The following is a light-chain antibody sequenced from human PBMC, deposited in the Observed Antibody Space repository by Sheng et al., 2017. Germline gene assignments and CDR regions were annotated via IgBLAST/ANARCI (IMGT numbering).Light chain of an antibody. Sequence: AIRMTQSPSSFSASTGDRVTITCRASQGISSYLAWYQQKPGKAPKLLIYDASSLQSGVPSRFSGSGSGTDFILTISTLQPEDFATYFCQQTYSFPLTFGGGTEGGDQT. CDR3: QQTYSFPLT. CDR1: QGISSY. V-gene: IGKV1-8*01. CDR2: DAS. J-gene: IGKJ4*01.